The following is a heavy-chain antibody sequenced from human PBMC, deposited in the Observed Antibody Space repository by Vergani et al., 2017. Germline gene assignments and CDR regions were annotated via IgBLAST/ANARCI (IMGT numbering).Heavy chain of an antibody. CDR1: GFTFSSYA. CDR2: IYSGDET. CDR3: ARGNYYGSGTYVDP. Sequence: EVPLLESGGGLVRPGGSLRLSCAASGFTFSSYAMTWVRQAPGKGLEWVSHIYSGDETYYADSVKGRVTISRDTSKNTLHLQINNLRVEDTAVYYCARGNYYGSGTYVDPWGQGTLVTVSS. J-gene: IGHJ5*02. V-gene: IGHV3-66*02. D-gene: IGHD3-10*01.